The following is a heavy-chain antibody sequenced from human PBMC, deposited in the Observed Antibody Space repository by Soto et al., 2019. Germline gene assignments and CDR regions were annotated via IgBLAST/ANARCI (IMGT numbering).Heavy chain of an antibody. J-gene: IGHJ5*02. CDR1: GYSISSGYY. CDR3: ARGLVGAIATTWFDP. D-gene: IGHD1-26*01. CDR2: IYHSGST. Sequence: PSETLSLTCAVSGYSISSGYYWGWIRQPPGKGLEWIGSIYHSGSTYYNPSLKSRVTISVDTSKNQFSLKLSSVTAADTAVYYCARGLVGAIATTWFDPWGQGTLVTVPQ. V-gene: IGHV4-38-2*01.